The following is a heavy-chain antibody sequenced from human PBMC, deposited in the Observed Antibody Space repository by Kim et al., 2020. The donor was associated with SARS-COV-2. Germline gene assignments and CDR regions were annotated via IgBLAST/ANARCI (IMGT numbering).Heavy chain of an antibody. Sequence: GGSLRLSCAASGFIVSSNYMSWVRQAPGKGLEWVSIIYTGGSTYYADSVKGRFTISRDYSKNTLYFQMNNLRAEDTAMYYCARSNSGWSDYFDSWGQGTL. CDR3: ARSNSGWSDYFDS. V-gene: IGHV3-53*01. CDR2: IYTGGST. J-gene: IGHJ4*02. D-gene: IGHD6-19*01. CDR1: GFIVSSNY.